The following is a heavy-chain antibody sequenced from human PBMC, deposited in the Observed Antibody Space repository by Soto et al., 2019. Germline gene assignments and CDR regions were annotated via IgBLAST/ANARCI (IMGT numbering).Heavy chain of an antibody. D-gene: IGHD1-7*01. CDR3: AKERYWAGITGTTFSYGMDV. Sequence: PGGSLRLSCAASGFTFSSYGMHWVRQAPGKGLEWVAVISYDGSNKYYADSVKGRFTISRDNSKNTLYLQMNSLRAEDTAVYYCAKERYWAGITGTTFSYGMDVWGQGTTVTVSS. CDR1: GFTFSSYG. V-gene: IGHV3-30*18. J-gene: IGHJ6*02. CDR2: ISYDGSNK.